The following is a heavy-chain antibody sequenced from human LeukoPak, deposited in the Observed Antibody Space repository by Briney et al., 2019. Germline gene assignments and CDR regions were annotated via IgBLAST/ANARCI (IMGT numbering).Heavy chain of an antibody. D-gene: IGHD5-18*01. Sequence: SETLSLTCTVSGGSISTYCWSWIRQPAGKGLEWIGRIYPSGSTFYNPSLKSRVTISIDKSKNQFFLNLTSVTAADTALYYCARDRGGYSEYYFDYWGQGSLVTVSS. CDR3: ARDRGGYSEYYFDY. V-gene: IGHV4-4*07. CDR2: IYPSGST. CDR1: GGSISTYC. J-gene: IGHJ4*02.